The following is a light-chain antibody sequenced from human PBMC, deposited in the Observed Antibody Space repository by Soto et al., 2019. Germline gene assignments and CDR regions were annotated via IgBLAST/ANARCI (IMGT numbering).Light chain of an antibody. CDR2: GAS. J-gene: IGKJ3*01. V-gene: IGKV3-20*01. Sequence: EIVLTQSPGTLSLSPGERATLSCRASQSISSSYLAWYQHKPGQAPRLLIYGASTRASGIPDRFSDSGSGTDFTLTISRLEPEDFAVYYCQQYDSSPPVTFGPGTRVDIK. CDR3: QQYDSSPPVT. CDR1: QSISSSY.